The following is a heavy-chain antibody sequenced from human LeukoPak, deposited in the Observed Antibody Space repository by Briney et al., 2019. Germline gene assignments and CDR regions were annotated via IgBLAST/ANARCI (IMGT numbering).Heavy chain of an antibody. CDR1: GGTFSSYA. CDR2: INTNTGNP. D-gene: IGHD3-22*01. J-gene: IGHJ3*02. V-gene: IGHV7-4-1*02. CDR3: ARDHGYTYYYDSSGYDAFDI. Sequence: ASVKVSCKASGGTFSSYAISWVRQAPGQGLEWMGWINTNTGNPTYAQGFTGRFVFSLDTSVSTAYLQISSLKAEDTAVYYCARDHGYTYYYDSSGYDAFDIWGQGTMVTVSS.